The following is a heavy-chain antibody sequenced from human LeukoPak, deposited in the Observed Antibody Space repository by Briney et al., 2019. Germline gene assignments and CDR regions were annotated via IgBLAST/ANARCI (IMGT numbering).Heavy chain of an antibody. D-gene: IGHD6-19*01. CDR3: ARGTLPSGWADPFDY. CDR1: GYTFTSYG. Sequence: ASVKVSCKASGYTFTSYGISWVRQAPGQGLEWMGWISAYNGNTNYAQKLQGRVTMTTDTSTSTAYMELRSLRSDDTAVYYCARGTLPSGWADPFDYWGQGTLVTVSS. J-gene: IGHJ4*02. CDR2: ISAYNGNT. V-gene: IGHV1-18*01.